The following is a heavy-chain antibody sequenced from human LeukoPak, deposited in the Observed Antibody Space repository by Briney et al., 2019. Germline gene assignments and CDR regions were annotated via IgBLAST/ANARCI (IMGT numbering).Heavy chain of an antibody. CDR1: GFTFSTYW. V-gene: IGHV3-7*01. CDR2: INQDGTTK. J-gene: IGHJ4*02. Sequence: PGGSLRLSCAASGFTFSTYWMNWLRQAPGTGLEWVANINQDGTTKYYLDSVKGRFTISRDNAKNSLYLQMNSLRAEDTAVYYCARGSTAMADTFDYWGQGTLVTVSS. D-gene: IGHD5-18*01. CDR3: ARGSTAMADTFDY.